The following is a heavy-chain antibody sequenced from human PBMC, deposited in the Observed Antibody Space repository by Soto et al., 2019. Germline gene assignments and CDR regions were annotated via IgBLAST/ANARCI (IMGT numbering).Heavy chain of an antibody. CDR3: ARSGGGYDLGDY. CDR1: GYTFIGYY. CDR2: INPNSGGA. Sequence: QVQLVQSGAEVKKPGASVKVSCKASGYTFIGYYIHWVRQAPGQGLEWRGWINPNSGGATYSQKVQAWVTMPSDTSISTAYMELSRLKSADTAVYYCARSGGGYDLGDYCGQGTLVTVSS. D-gene: IGHD5-12*01. J-gene: IGHJ4*02. V-gene: IGHV1-2*04.